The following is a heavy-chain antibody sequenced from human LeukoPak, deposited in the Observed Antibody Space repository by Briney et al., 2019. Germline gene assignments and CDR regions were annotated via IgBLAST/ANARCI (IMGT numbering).Heavy chain of an antibody. J-gene: IGHJ6*02. CDR2: MNPNSGNT. V-gene: IGHV1-8*01. Sequence: ASVKVSCKASGYTFTSYDINWVRQATGQGLEWMGWMNPNSGNTGYAQKFQGRVTMTRNTSISTAYMKLSSLRSEDTAVYYCARGGYDFWSGYYRYYYYGMDVWGQGTTVTVSS. CDR3: ARGGYDFWSGYYRYYYYGMDV. CDR1: GYTFTSYD. D-gene: IGHD3-3*01.